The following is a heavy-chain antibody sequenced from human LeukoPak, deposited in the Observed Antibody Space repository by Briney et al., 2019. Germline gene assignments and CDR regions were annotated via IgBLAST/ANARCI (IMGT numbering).Heavy chain of an antibody. CDR2: ISSSGSTI. J-gene: IGHJ6*02. CDR3: ARDHRLYYYDSSGYYGMDV. D-gene: IGHD3-22*01. Sequence: GGSLRLSCAASGFTFSSYSMNWVRQAPGKGLEWVSYISSSGSTIYYADSVKGRFTISRDNAKNSLYLQMNSLRAEDTAVYYCARDHRLYYYDSSGYYGMDVWGQGTTVTVSS. CDR1: GFTFSSYS. V-gene: IGHV3-48*04.